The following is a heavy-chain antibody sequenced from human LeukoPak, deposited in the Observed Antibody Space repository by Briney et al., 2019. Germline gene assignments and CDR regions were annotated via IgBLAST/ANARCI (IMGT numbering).Heavy chain of an antibody. D-gene: IGHD5-18*01. CDR1: GYTFTSYD. CDR3: ASLTATHARSDAFDI. J-gene: IGHJ3*02. Sequence: ASVKVSCKASGYTFTSYDINWVPQATGQGLEWMGWMNPNSGNTGYAQKFQGRVTITRNTSISTAYMELSSLRSEDTAVYYCASLTATHARSDAFDIWGQGTMVTVSS. CDR2: MNPNSGNT. V-gene: IGHV1-8*03.